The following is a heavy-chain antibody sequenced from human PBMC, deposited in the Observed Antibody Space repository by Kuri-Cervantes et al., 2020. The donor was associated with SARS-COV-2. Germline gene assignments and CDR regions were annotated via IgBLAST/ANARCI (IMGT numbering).Heavy chain of an antibody. D-gene: IGHD2-21*01. V-gene: IGHV1-69*06. Sequence: SVKVSCKASGGTFSSYAISWVRQAPGQGLEWMGGIIPIFGAANYAQKFQGRVTITADKSTSTAYMELSSLRSEDTAVYYCARAGSHGGEGDYWGQGTLVTVSS. J-gene: IGHJ4*02. CDR1: GGTFSSYA. CDR3: ARAGSHGGEGDY. CDR2: IIPIFGAA.